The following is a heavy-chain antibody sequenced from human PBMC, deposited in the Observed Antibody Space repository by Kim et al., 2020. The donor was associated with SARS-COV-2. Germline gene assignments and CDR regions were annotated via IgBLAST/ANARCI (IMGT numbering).Heavy chain of an antibody. V-gene: IGHV5-51*01. J-gene: IGHJ4*02. Sequence: SPSFQGEVTISADKSISTAYLQGSSLRASDTAMYYCARRYYDSSGFEYFDYWGQGTLVTVSS. CDR3: ARRYYDSSGFEYFDY. D-gene: IGHD3-22*01.